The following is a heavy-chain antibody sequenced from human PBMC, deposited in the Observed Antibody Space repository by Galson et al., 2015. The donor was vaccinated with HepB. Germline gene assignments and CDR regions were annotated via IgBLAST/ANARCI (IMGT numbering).Heavy chain of an antibody. CDR1: GFVISGSH. CDR3: AKVVGGVTDAFDI. V-gene: IGHV3-11*01. CDR2: VARESLAI. D-gene: IGHD3-16*01. Sequence: SLRLSCAASGFVISGSHMAWIRQPPGKGLEWVSYVARESLAIYHADSVKDRFIASRDDAANSLYLQMNSLRAEDTALYYCAKVVGGVTDAFDIWGQGTMVTVSS. J-gene: IGHJ3*02.